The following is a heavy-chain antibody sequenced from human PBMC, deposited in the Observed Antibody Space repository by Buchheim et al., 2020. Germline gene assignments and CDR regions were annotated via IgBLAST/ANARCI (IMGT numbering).Heavy chain of an antibody. D-gene: IGHD2-21*02. Sequence: QVQLVESGGGVVQPGRSLRLSCAASGFTFSSYAMHWVRQAPGKGLEWVAVISYDGSNKYYADSVKGRLTISRDNSKNTLYLQMNSLRAEDTAVYYCARAVTRKDYFDYWGQGTL. J-gene: IGHJ4*02. V-gene: IGHV3-30*04. CDR2: ISYDGSNK. CDR1: GFTFSSYA. CDR3: ARAVTRKDYFDY.